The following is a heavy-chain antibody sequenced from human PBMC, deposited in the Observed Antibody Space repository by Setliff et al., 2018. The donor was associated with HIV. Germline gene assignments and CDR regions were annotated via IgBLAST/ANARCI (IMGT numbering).Heavy chain of an antibody. CDR2: IYYRVNS. J-gene: IGHJ4*02. Sequence: SETLSLTCAVSGVSITGHYWSWMRQPPGKGLEWIGFIYYRVNSNINPSLKSRVTISIDASKNQFSLKLSSVTAADTAFYYCARGGSMTTLNNWGQGTRVTVSS. V-gene: IGHV4-59*11. CDR1: GVSITGHY. CDR3: ARGGSMTTLNN. D-gene: IGHD4-4*01.